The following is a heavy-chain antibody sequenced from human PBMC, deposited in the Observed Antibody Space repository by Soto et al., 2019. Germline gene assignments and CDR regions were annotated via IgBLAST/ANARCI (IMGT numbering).Heavy chain of an antibody. CDR3: ARVSSNYDFWSGYHYYFEY. V-gene: IGHV4-4*07. CDR2: IYTSGST. CDR1: GGSISSYY. J-gene: IGHJ4*02. D-gene: IGHD3-3*01. Sequence: KTSETLSLTCTVSGGSISSYYWSWIRQPAGKGLEWIGRIYTSGSTNYNPSLKSRVTMSVDTSKNQFSLKLSSVTAADTAVYYCARVSSNYDFWSGYHYYFEYWGQGTLVTGSS.